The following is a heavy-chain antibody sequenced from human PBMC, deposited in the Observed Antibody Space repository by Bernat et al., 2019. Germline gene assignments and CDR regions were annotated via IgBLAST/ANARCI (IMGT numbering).Heavy chain of an antibody. J-gene: IGHJ4*02. CDR2: IYSGGST. CDR1: GFTVSSNY. V-gene: IGHV3-66*01. D-gene: IGHD6-13*01. Sequence: EVQLVESGGGLVQPGGSLRLSCAASGFTVSSNYMSWVRQAPGKGLEWVSVIYSGGSTYYADSVKGRFTISRDNSKNTLYLQMNSLRAEDTAVYYCARSRYSSSWPGDYWGQGTLVTVPS. CDR3: ARSRYSSSWPGDY.